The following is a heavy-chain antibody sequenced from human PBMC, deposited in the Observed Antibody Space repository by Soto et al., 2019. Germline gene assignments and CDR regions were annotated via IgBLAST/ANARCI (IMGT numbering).Heavy chain of an antibody. D-gene: IGHD2-2*01. CDR1: GGSISSGGYS. CDR3: ARGPYQLLLDTLDYYYYYGMDV. CDR2: IYHSGST. V-gene: IGHV4-30-2*01. Sequence: SETLSLTCAVSGGSISSGGYSWSWIRQPPGKGLEWIGYIYHSGSTYYNPSLKSRVTISVDRSKNQFSLKLSAVTAADTAVYYCARGPYQLLLDTLDYYYYYGMDVWGQGTTVTVSS. J-gene: IGHJ6*02.